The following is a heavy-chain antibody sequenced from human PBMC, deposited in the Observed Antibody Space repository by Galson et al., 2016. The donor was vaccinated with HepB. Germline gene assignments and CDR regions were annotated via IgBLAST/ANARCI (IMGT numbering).Heavy chain of an antibody. V-gene: IGHV3-23*01. J-gene: IGHJ6*02. CDR2: ISGTT. Sequence: SLRLSCAASGFTFSSHAMSWVRQAPGKGLEWVSGISGTTYYADSVRGRFTTSRDDSKNTVYLQMNSLRAEDTAVYYCAKWRRDCDNNRCNDYYSMDVWGQGTTVTVSS. D-gene: IGHD2/OR15-2a*01. CDR1: GFTFSSHA. CDR3: AKWRRDCDNNRCNDYYSMDV.